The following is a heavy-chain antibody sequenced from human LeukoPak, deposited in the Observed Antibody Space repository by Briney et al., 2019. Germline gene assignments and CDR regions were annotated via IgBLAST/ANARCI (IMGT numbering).Heavy chain of an antibody. Sequence: SETLSLTCAVYGGSFSGYYWSWIRQPPGKGLEWIGEINHSGSTNYNPSLKSRVTISVDTSKNQFSLKLSSVTAADTAVYYCARALGYCSSTSCSNWVDPWGQGALVTVSS. CDR1: GGSFSGYY. J-gene: IGHJ5*02. CDR2: INHSGST. CDR3: ARALGYCSSTSCSNWVDP. V-gene: IGHV4-34*01. D-gene: IGHD2-2*01.